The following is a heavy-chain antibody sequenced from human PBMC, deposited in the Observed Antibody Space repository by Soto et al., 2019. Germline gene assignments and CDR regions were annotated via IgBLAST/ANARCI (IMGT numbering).Heavy chain of an antibody. CDR1: GYTFTSYA. J-gene: IGHJ1*01. CDR3: ARKDTPFPYYYDSSGYRPEYFQH. D-gene: IGHD3-22*01. V-gene: IGHV1-3*01. CDR2: INAGNGNT. Sequence: ASVKVSCKASGYTFTSYAMHWVRQAPGQRPEWMGWINAGNGNTKYSQKFQGRVTITRDTSASTAYMELSSLRSEDTAVYYCARKDTPFPYYYDSSGYRPEYFQHWGQGTLVTVSS.